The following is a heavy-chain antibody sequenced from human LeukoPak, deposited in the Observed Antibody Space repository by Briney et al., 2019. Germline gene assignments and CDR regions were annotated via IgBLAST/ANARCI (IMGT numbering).Heavy chain of an antibody. CDR2: INQDGSEE. J-gene: IGHJ4*02. CDR3: ARDRDGRFFDY. CDR1: GLTFRSYW. Sequence: GGSLRLSCAVSGLTFRSYWMSWVRQALGKGLEWVANINQDGSEEYFVDSVKGRFTISRDNAKNSLHLQMNTLRAEDTAVYYCARDRDGRFFDYWGQGTLVTVSS. D-gene: IGHD5-24*01. V-gene: IGHV3-7*01.